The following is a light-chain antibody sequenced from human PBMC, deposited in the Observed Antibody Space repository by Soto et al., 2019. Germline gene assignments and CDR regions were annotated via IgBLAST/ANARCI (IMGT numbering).Light chain of an antibody. Sequence: DRVAITCRASQDISNFLNWYQQTPGKAPKLLTYDASDLETGVPSRFSGSGSGTDFTFTISNVQPEDTATYYCQQYDSLPFTFGPGTKVDIK. CDR3: QQYDSLPFT. CDR1: QDISNF. CDR2: DAS. J-gene: IGKJ3*01. V-gene: IGKV1-33*01.